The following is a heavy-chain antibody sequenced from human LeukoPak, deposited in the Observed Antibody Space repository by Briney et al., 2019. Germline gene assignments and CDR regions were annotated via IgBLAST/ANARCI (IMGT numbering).Heavy chain of an antibody. V-gene: IGHV3-64*01. CDR2: ISSDGTTT. Sequence: GGSLRLSCAASGFTFSYFAMHWVRQAPGKGLEHVSAISSDGTTTHYANSVKGRFTISRDNSKNTLYLQMGSLRADDTAVYYCARIWFGEFTNWFDPWGQGTLVTVSS. J-gene: IGHJ5*02. D-gene: IGHD3-10*01. CDR3: ARIWFGEFTNWFDP. CDR1: GFTFSYFA.